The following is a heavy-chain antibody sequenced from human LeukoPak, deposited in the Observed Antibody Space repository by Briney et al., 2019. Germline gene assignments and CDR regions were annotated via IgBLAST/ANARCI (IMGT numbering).Heavy chain of an antibody. V-gene: IGHV3-11*04. J-gene: IGHJ4*02. D-gene: IGHD2-2*03. CDR2: ISSSGTIT. CDR1: GFTFSDYY. CDR3: ARDAVGYDQ. Sequence: GGSLRLSCAASGFTFSDYYMTWIRQPPGKGLECVSYISSSGTITYYADSVKGRFTISRDNAKNSVYLQMHNLRVEDTAVYYCARDAVGYDQWGQGTLVTVSS.